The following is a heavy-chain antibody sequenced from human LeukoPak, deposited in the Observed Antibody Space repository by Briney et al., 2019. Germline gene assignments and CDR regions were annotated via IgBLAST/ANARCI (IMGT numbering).Heavy chain of an antibody. D-gene: IGHD6-6*01. J-gene: IGHJ4*02. Sequence: GGSLRLSCAASGFTVSSNYMSWVRQAPGKGLEWVSVIYSGGSTYYADSVKGRFTISRDNSKNTLYLQMNSLRAEDAAVYYCANRIGSSSYFDYWGQGTLVTVSS. CDR3: ANRIGSSSYFDY. V-gene: IGHV3-53*01. CDR1: GFTVSSNY. CDR2: IYSGGST.